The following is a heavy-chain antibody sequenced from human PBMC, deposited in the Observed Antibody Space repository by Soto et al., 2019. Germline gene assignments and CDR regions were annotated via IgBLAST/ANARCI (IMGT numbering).Heavy chain of an antibody. Sequence: ASVKVSCTASGYTFTGYYMHWVRQAPGQGLEWMGWINPNSGGTNYAQKFQGRVTMTRDTSISTAYMELSRLRSDDTAVYYCATYCSSTSCYLLLRAFDIWGQGTMVTVSS. D-gene: IGHD2-2*01. J-gene: IGHJ3*02. CDR2: INPNSGGT. CDR1: GYTFTGYY. V-gene: IGHV1-2*02. CDR3: ATYCSSTSCYLLLRAFDI.